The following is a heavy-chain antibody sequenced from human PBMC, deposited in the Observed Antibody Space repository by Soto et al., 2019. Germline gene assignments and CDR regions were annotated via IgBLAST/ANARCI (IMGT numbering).Heavy chain of an antibody. D-gene: IGHD1-1*01. J-gene: IGHJ4*02. CDR1: GDSVISDVW. CDR3: VKGHGRYKIDS. V-gene: IGHV4-4*02. Sequence: SETLSLTCAVSGDSVISDVWWGGVRQSQGKGVEWIADMLHSGSTNYNPSLESRVTLSVDKFKNQFSLKMNSVTAADTAVYFCVKGHGRYKIDSWGQGILVTGYS. CDR2: MLHSGST.